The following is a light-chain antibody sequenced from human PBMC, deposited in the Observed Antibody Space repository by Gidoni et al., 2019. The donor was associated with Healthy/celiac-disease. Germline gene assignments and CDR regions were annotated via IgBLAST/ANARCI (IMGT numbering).Light chain of an antibody. J-gene: IGLJ1*01. V-gene: IGLV1-40*01. CDR2: GNS. CDR3: QSYDSSLSGYV. Sequence: QSVLTQPPSVSGAPGQMVTISCTGSSSNIGAGYDVHWYQQLPGTAPKLLIDGNSNRPSGVPDRFSGSKSGTSAYLAITGLQAEDEADYYCQSYDSSLSGYVFGTGTKVTVL. CDR1: SSNIGAGYD.